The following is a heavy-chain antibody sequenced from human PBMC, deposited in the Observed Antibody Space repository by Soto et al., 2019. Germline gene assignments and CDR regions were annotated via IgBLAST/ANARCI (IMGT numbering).Heavy chain of an antibody. CDR1: GYSFTSYW. CDR2: IDPSDSYT. D-gene: IGHD3-3*01. Sequence: RGESLKISCKGSGYSFTSYWISWVRQMPGKGLEWMGRIDPSDSYTNYSPSFQGHVTISADKSISTAYLQWSSLKASDTAMYYCARHSPEFWSGYHGNWFDPWGQGTLVTVSS. J-gene: IGHJ5*02. V-gene: IGHV5-10-1*01. CDR3: ARHSPEFWSGYHGNWFDP.